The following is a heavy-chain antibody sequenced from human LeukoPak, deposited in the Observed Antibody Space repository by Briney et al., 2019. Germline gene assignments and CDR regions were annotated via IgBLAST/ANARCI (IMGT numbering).Heavy chain of an antibody. CDR3: VRSDPGETDY. CDR1: GFTFSSYN. J-gene: IGHJ4*02. Sequence: GGSLRLSCVASGFTFSSYNMHWVRQAPGKGLEWVAVISYDGSNKYYADSVKGRFTISRDNSKNTVYLQMNSLRAEDTAVYYCVRSDPGETDYWGQGTLVTVSS. D-gene: IGHD1-14*01. V-gene: IGHV3-30-3*01. CDR2: ISYDGSNK.